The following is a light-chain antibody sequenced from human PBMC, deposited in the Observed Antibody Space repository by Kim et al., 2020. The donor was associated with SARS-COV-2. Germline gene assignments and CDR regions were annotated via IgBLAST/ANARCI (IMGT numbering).Light chain of an antibody. CDR1: SSDVGRNT. CDR3: AAWNDRLNAWV. CDR2: NYN. J-gene: IGLJ3*02. Sequence: GQRVTIACSGSSSDVGRNTVNWYQQLPGTAPRLLIYNYNYRPSGVPDRFSAAKSRTSASLAISGLQSEDEADYYCAAWNDRLNAWVFGGGTQLTVL. V-gene: IGLV1-44*01.